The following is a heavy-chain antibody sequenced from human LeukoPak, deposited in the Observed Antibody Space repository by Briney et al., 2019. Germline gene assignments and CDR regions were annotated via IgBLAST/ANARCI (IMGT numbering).Heavy chain of an antibody. J-gene: IGHJ2*01. V-gene: IGHV3-21*01. CDR2: ISSSSSYI. CDR3: AKAPGSRMGPAGWHFDL. D-gene: IGHD3-10*01. CDR1: GFTFSSYS. Sequence: GGSLRLSCAASGFTFSSYSMNWVRQAPGKGLEWVSSISSSSSYIYYADSVKGRFTISRDNAKNSLYLQMNGLRAEDTAVYYCAKAPGSRMGPAGWHFDLWGRGTLVTVSS.